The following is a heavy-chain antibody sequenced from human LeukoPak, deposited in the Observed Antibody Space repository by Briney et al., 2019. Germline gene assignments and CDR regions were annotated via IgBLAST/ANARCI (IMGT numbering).Heavy chain of an antibody. CDR3: AREPAFHSGYDYGLDY. D-gene: IGHD5-12*01. V-gene: IGHV3-23*01. CDR2: ISGSGGST. CDR1: GFTFSSYA. J-gene: IGHJ4*02. Sequence: GGSLRLSCAASGFTFSSYAMSWVRQAPGKGLEWVSAISGSGGSTYYADSVKGRFTISRDNSKSTLYLQMNSLRAEDTAVYYCAREPAFHSGYDYGLDYWGQGTLVTVSS.